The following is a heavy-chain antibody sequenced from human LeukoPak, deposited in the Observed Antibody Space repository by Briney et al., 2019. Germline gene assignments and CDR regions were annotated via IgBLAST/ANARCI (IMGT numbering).Heavy chain of an antibody. CDR1: GYSFHSQW. CDR3: ARYWGPLVGRQLVRSHDAFDI. CDR2: IYPGDSDT. J-gene: IGHJ3*02. D-gene: IGHD6-13*01. V-gene: IGHV5-51*01. Sequence: GESLKISCKGPGYSFHSQWIGWVRQMPGKGLEWMGIIYPGDSDTRYSPSFQGQVTISADKSISTAYLQWSSLKASDTAMYYCARYWGPLVGRQLVRSHDAFDIWGQGTMVTVSS.